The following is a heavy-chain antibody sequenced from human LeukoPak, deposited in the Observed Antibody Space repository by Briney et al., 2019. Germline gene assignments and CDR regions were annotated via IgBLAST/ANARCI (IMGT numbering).Heavy chain of an antibody. CDR2: ISSDASIT. CDR3: ATSARTYIGSSLDY. Sequence: GGSLRLSCAASGLTFSSYWMHWVRQDPGKGLVWVSRISSDASITSYADPVKGRFTISRDNAKNMLYLQMNSLRAEDTALYYCATSARTYIGSSLDYWGQGTLVTVSS. D-gene: IGHD2-15*01. CDR1: GLTFSSYW. J-gene: IGHJ4*02. V-gene: IGHV3-74*01.